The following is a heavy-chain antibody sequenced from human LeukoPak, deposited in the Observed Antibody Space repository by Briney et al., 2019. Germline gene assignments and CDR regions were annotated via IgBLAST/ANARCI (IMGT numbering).Heavy chain of an antibody. CDR1: GYTFTSYA. CDR2: INAGNGNT. D-gene: IGHD2-21*02. Sequence: GASVKVSCKASGYTFTSYAMHWVRQAPGQRLEWMGWINAGNGNTKYSQKFQGRVTITRDTSASTAYMELSSLRSEDTAVYYCARDDAVVTAINDYWGQGTLVTVSS. J-gene: IGHJ4*02. CDR3: ARDDAVVTAINDY. V-gene: IGHV1-3*01.